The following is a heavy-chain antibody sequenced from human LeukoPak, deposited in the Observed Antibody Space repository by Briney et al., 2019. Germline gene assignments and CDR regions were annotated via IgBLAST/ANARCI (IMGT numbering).Heavy chain of an antibody. D-gene: IGHD3-9*01. V-gene: IGHV4-59*01. CDR3: ARFYTGYAVDH. CDR1: GVSITNYY. J-gene: IGHJ4*02. Sequence: SETLSLTCTVSGVSITNYYWRWIRQPPGRGLEWIGYIYNSGSTNYNPALNPSLKSRVTISVDTSKNQFFLRLSSVTAADTAVYYCARFYTGYAVDHWGQGTLVTVSS. CDR2: IYNSGST.